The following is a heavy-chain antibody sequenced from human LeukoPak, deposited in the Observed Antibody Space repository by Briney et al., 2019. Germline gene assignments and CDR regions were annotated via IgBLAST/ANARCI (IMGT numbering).Heavy chain of an antibody. CDR2: INPSGGST. V-gene: IGHV1-46*01. Sequence: ASVKVSCKASGYTFISYYMHWVRQAPGQGLEWMGIINPSGGSTSYAQKFQGGVTMTRDTSTSTVYMEVSSLRSEDTAVYYCARMDTSGYSEYFQYWGQGTLVIVSS. D-gene: IGHD3-22*01. CDR1: GYTFISYY. CDR3: ARMDTSGYSEYFQY. J-gene: IGHJ1*01.